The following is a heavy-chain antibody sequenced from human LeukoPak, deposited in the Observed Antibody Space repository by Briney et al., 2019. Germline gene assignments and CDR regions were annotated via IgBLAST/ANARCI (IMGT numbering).Heavy chain of an antibody. Sequence: GGSLRLSCAASGFTFSSYGMHWVRQAPGKGLEWVAVIWYDGSNKYYADSVKGRFTISRDNSKNTLYLQMNSLRAEDTAVYYCARIAVAYCSGGSCPFDYWGQGTLVTVSS. CDR1: GFTFSSYG. J-gene: IGHJ4*02. CDR2: IWYDGSNK. D-gene: IGHD2-15*01. CDR3: ARIAVAYCSGGSCPFDY. V-gene: IGHV3-33*01.